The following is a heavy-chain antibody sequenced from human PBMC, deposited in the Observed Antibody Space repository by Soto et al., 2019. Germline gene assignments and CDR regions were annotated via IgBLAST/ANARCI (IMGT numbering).Heavy chain of an antibody. CDR1: GYTFTSYG. D-gene: IGHD6-13*01. CDR2: ISAYNGNT. CDR3: ARDWESIAAAPVDYFDY. Sequence: ASVKVSCKASGYTFTSYGISWVRQAPGQGLEWMGWISAYNGNTNYAQKLQGRVTMTTDTSTSTAYMELRSLRSDDTAVYYCARDWESIAAAPVDYFDYWGQGTLVTVSS. J-gene: IGHJ4*02. V-gene: IGHV1-18*01.